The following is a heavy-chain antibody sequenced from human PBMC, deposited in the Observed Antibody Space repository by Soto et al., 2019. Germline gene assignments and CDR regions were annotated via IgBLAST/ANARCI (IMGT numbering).Heavy chain of an antibody. CDR2: ISYDGSNK. CDR3: AREWLRDYYYYAMEV. D-gene: IGHD5-12*01. Sequence: GGSLRLSCAASGFTFSSYAMHWVRQAPGKGLEWVAVISYDGSNKYYADSVKGRFTISRDNSKNTLYLQMNSLRAEDTAVYYCAREWLRDYYYYAMEVWGQGTTVTVSS. J-gene: IGHJ6*02. CDR1: GFTFSSYA. V-gene: IGHV3-30-3*01.